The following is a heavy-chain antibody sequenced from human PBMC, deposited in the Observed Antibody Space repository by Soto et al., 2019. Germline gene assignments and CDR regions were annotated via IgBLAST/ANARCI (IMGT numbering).Heavy chain of an antibody. J-gene: IGHJ4*02. V-gene: IGHV3-53*01. D-gene: IGHD3-10*01. Sequence: EVQLVESGGGLIQPGGSLRLSCAVSGFTVSNNYMSWVRQAPGKGLEGVSVIYSGGYTAYGDSVKGRFTISRNNSKNMLLRQRSSLGGEATVGAYCARHAGGGGYWGQGTLVTVSS. CDR3: ARHAGGGGY. CDR1: GFTVSNNY. CDR2: IYSGGYT.